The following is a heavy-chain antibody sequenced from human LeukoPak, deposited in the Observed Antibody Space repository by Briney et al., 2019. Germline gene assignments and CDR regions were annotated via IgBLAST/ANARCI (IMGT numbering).Heavy chain of an antibody. CDR3: ARLYDKAELDP. CDR1: GYSFTSYY. Sequence: GASVKVSCKASGYSFTSYYMHWVPQAPGQGLEWMGIINPSGGSTSYAQKFQGRVTMTRDMSTGTVYMELSSLRSEVTDVSCCARLYDKAELDPWGQGTLVTVSS. J-gene: IGHJ5*02. CDR2: INPSGGST. V-gene: IGHV1-46*01. D-gene: IGHD3-22*01.